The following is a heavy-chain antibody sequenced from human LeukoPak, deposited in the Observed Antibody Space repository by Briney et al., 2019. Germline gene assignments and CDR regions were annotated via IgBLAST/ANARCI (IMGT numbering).Heavy chain of an antibody. J-gene: IGHJ5*02. V-gene: IGHV1-2*06. Sequence: ASVKVSCKASGYTFTGYYMHWVRQAPGQGLEWMGRINPNSGGTNYAQKFQGRVTMTRDTSISTAYMELSRLRPDDTAVYYCARWPTVTYGFDPWGQGTLVTVSS. D-gene: IGHD4-17*01. CDR1: GYTFTGYY. CDR3: ARWPTVTYGFDP. CDR2: INPNSGGT.